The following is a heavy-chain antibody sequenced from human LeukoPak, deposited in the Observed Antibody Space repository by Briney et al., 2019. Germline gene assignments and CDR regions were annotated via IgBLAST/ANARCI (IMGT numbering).Heavy chain of an antibody. CDR1: GFTFSSYG. Sequence: GGSLRLSCAASGFTFSSYGMSWVRQVPGKGLEWVSAISGSGDGTYYADSVKGRFTISRDNAKNSLYLQMNSLRAEDTAVYYCARGPSGYHNTGGQGTLVTVSS. CDR3: ARGPSGYHNT. CDR2: ISGSGDGT. J-gene: IGHJ4*02. V-gene: IGHV3-23*01. D-gene: IGHD5-12*01.